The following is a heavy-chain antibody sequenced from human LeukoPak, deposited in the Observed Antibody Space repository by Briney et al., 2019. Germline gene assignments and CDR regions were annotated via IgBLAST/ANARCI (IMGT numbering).Heavy chain of an antibody. J-gene: IGHJ3*02. CDR3: ARGPSYGAFDI. CDR1: GYTFTDYY. V-gene: IGHV1-2*02. Sequence: ASVKVSCKASGYTFTDYYMHWLRQAPGQGLEWMGWINPNSGGTLYAQNFQGRVTLTRDTSISTAYVELSRLRSDDTAVYYCARGPSYGAFDIWGQGTLVTVSS. D-gene: IGHD1-26*01. CDR2: INPNSGGT.